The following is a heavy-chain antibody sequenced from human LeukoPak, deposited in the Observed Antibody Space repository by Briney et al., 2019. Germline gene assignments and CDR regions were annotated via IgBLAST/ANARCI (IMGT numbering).Heavy chain of an antibody. J-gene: IGHJ4*02. Sequence: ASVKVSCKASGYTFTGYYMHWVRQAPGQGLEWMGWINPNSGGTNYAQKFQGRVTMTRDTSISTAYMELSRLRSDDAAVYYCARVCQPFVYKVFDYWGQGTLVTVSS. CDR2: INPNSGGT. CDR3: ARVCQPFVYKVFDY. CDR1: GYTFTGYY. D-gene: IGHD1-14*01. V-gene: IGHV1-2*02.